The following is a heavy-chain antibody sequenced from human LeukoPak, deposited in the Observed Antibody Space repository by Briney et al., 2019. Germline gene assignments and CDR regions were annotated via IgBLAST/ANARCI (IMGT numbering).Heavy chain of an antibody. CDR3: ARFPIVGATRWFDP. CDR2: IYYSGST. J-gene: IGHJ5*02. D-gene: IGHD1-26*01. Sequence: SETLSLTRTVSGGSISSYYWSWIRQPPGKGLEWIGYIYYSGSTNYNPSLKSRVTISVDTSKNQFSLKLSSVTAADTAVYYCARFPIVGATRWFDPWGQGTLVTVSS. V-gene: IGHV4-59*01. CDR1: GGSISSYY.